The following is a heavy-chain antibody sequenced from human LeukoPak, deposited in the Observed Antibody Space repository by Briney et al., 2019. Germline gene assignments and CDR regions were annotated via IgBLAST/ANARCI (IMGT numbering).Heavy chain of an antibody. D-gene: IGHD6-19*01. CDR3: ARCGSSGWYPMDV. CDR1: GFTFSTYW. V-gene: IGHV3-74*01. Sequence: GGSLRLSCAASGFTFSTYWMHWVRQAPGRGLVWVSCINSYGSSPSYADSVKGRFTISRDNAKNTVYLQMNSLRAEDTAVYYSARCGSSGWYPMDVWGQGTTVTVSS. J-gene: IGHJ6*02. CDR2: INSYGSSP.